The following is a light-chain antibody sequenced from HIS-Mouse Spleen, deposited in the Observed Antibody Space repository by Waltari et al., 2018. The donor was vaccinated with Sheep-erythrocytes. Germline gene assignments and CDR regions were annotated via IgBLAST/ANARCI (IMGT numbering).Light chain of an antibody. J-gene: IGLJ2*01. CDR2: QDS. CDR1: KLGDKY. Sequence: SYELTQPPSVSVSPGQTASITCSGDKLGDKYACWYQQKPGQSPVLVIYQDSKRPSGIPERFWGHNSGSTATLAFSGTQAMDGADYYCQAWDSSTAVVFGGGTKLTVL. CDR3: QAWDSSTAVV. V-gene: IGLV3-1*01.